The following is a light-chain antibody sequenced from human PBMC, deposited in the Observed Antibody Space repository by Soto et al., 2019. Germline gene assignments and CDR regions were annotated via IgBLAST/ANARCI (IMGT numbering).Light chain of an antibody. Sequence: DIVLTKSPGTLSLSPGERATLSCRARQSVSSSYLAWYQQKPGQAPRLLIYGASSRATGIPDRFSGSGSVTDFTLTISRLEPEDFAVYYCQQYGSSQEPFGQGTKVDIK. CDR2: GAS. CDR1: QSVSSSY. J-gene: IGKJ1*01. CDR3: QQYGSSQEP. V-gene: IGKV3-20*01.